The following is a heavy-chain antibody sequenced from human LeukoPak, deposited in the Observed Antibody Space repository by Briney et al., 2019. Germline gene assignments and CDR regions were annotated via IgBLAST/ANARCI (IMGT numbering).Heavy chain of an antibody. CDR1: GFTFSSYS. CDR3: ARGHSSSWYSHYYTDV. D-gene: IGHD6-13*01. Sequence: GGSLRLSCGVSGFTFSSYSINWVHQAPGKGLEWVSSISSSSSYIYYADSVKGRFTISRDNAKNSLYLQMNSLRAEDTAVYYCARGHSSSWYSHYYTDVWGKGTTVTISS. V-gene: IGHV3-21*01. J-gene: IGHJ6*03. CDR2: ISSSSSYI.